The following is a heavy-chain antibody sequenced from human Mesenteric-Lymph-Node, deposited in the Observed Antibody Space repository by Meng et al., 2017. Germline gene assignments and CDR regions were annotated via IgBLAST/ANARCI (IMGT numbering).Heavy chain of an antibody. CDR3: ARGVEAGVDY. CDR1: GYTFTSYQ. Sequence: QVQLLQAGAEEKEPGALVKVSCKASGYTFTSYQVNWVRQATGQGLEWMGWVDPARDTAGYAQKFEGRITMTRDTSMSTVYMELSSLTSEDTAIYYCARGVEAGVDYWGQGTLVTVSS. CDR2: VDPARDTA. V-gene: IGHV1-8*01. J-gene: IGHJ4*02. D-gene: IGHD6-19*01.